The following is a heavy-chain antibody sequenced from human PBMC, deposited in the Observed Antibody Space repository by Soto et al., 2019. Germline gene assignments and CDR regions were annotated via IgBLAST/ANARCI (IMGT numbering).Heavy chain of an antibody. Sequence: VSVKVSCKVSGYTLTELSMHWVRQAPGKGPEWMGWMNPDSGNTGYVQKFQGRVTMTRNTAISTAYMELSSLRSEDTAVYYCARSVGGSNVNFDYWGQGTLVTVSS. D-gene: IGHD3-10*01. CDR2: MNPDSGNT. J-gene: IGHJ4*02. V-gene: IGHV1-8*01. CDR3: ARSVGGSNVNFDY. CDR1: GYTLTELS.